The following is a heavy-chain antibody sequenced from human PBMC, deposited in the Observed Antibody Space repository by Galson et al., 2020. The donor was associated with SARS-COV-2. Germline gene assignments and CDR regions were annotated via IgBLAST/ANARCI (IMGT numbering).Heavy chain of an antibody. CDR1: GGSFSGYY. CDR2: INHSGST. V-gene: IGHV4-34*01. J-gene: IGHJ5*02. Sequence: SQASETLSLTCAVYGGSFSGYYWSWIRQPPGKGLEWIGEINHSGSTNYNPSLKSRVTISVDTSKNQFSLKLSSVTAADTAVYYCARGPPRVSVLSNWFDPWGQGTLVTVSS. CDR3: ARGPPRVSVLSNWFDP.